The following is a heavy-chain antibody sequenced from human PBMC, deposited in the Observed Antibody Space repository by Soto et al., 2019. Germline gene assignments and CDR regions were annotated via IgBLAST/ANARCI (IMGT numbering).Heavy chain of an antibody. CDR1: GFPVSSNH. V-gene: IGHV3-53*01. CDR3: AREGYSYGSKYLQY. CDR2: IYSGGIT. D-gene: IGHD5-18*01. J-gene: IGHJ1*01. Sequence: EVQLVESGGGLIQPGGSLRLSCAASGFPVSSNHMNWVRQAPGKGLEWVSIIYSGGITYYADSVKGRFTISRDNSKNTVSLQMNNLRAEDTAVYFCAREGYSYGSKYLQYWGQGTLVTVSS.